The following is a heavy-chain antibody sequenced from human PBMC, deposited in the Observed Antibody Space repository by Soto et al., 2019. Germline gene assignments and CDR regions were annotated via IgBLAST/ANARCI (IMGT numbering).Heavy chain of an antibody. CDR2: IYYVGSS. Sequence: QLQLQESGPGLVKPSETLSLTCTVSGVSISSSSYYWGWFRQPPGKGLEWIGTIYYVGSSDSNPSLKSRVTISLDTSKNQFSLTLTSVTAADTAVYYCARHGSYWGQGTLVTVSS. CDR3: ARHGSY. V-gene: IGHV4-39*01. CDR1: GVSISSSSYY. J-gene: IGHJ4*02.